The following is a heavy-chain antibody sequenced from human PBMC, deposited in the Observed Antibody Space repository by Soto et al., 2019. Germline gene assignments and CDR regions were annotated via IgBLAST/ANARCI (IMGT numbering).Heavy chain of an antibody. Sequence: PSETLSLTCTVSGGSVSSSTYYWGWIRQPPGKGLEWIGYIYYSGSTNYNPSLKSRVTISVDTSKNQFSLKLSSVTAADTAVYYCAGRSSGWYSSYYYYYGMDVWGQGTTVTVSS. V-gene: IGHV4-61*01. D-gene: IGHD6-19*01. CDR1: GGSVSSSTYY. CDR2: IYYSGST. CDR3: AGRSSGWYSSYYYYYGMDV. J-gene: IGHJ6*02.